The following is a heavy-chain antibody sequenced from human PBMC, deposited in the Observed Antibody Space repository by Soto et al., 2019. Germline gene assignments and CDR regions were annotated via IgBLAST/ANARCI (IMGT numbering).Heavy chain of an antibody. CDR2: ISSSGSTI. D-gene: IGHD5-12*01. CDR3: ARAHVDGDAFDI. J-gene: IGHJ3*02. CDR1: GFTFSDYY. Sequence: GGSRRLSCAASGFTFSDYYMSWIRQAPGKGLEWVSYISSSGSTIYYADSVKGRFTISRDNAKNSLYLQMNSLRAEDTAVYYCARAHVDGDAFDIWGQGTMVTVSS. V-gene: IGHV3-11*01.